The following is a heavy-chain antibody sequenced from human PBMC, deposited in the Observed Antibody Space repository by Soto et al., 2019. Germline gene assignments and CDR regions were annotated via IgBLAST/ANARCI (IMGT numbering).Heavy chain of an antibody. CDR3: ATWRAAYNWFDP. D-gene: IGHD2-15*01. V-gene: IGHV3-30*03. Sequence: PVGSLRLSCAASGFTFSSYGMHWVRQAPGKGLEWVAVISYDGSNKYYADSVKGRFTISRDNSKNTLYLQMNSLRAEDTAVYYCATWRAAYNWFDPWGQGTLVTVSS. J-gene: IGHJ5*02. CDR2: ISYDGSNK. CDR1: GFTFSSYG.